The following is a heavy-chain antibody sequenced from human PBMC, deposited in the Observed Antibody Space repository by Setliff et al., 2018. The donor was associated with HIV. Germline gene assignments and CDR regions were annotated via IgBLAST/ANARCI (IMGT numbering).Heavy chain of an antibody. CDR3: ARRADRFDL. CDR2: ISDYNSNT. J-gene: IGHJ5*02. CDR1: GYSFTSYS. V-gene: IGHV1-18*01. D-gene: IGHD3-9*01. Sequence: ASVKVSCKASGYSFTSYSLTWVRQAPGQGLEWMGWISDYNSNTEYAQKFQGRVTMTKDTSTSTAYMELRSLRPDDTAVYFCARRADRFDLWGQGTLVTVSS.